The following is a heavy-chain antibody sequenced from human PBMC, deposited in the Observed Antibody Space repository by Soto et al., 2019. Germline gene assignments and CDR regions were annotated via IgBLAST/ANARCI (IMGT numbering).Heavy chain of an antibody. CDR3: AKPSYISGWQITETPFDY. J-gene: IGHJ4*02. CDR2: ISYDESKK. CDR1: GFIFSSYG. V-gene: IGHV3-30*18. D-gene: IGHD6-19*01. Sequence: GGSLRLSCATSGFIFSSYGMHWVRQAPGKGLEWVAFISYDESKKYYSDSVKGRFTISRDISKNTLYLQMNSLRAEDTAVYYCAKPSYISGWQITETPFDYWGQGTLVTVSS.